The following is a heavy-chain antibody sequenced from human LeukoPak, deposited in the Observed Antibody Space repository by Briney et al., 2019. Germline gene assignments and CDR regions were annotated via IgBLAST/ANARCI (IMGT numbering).Heavy chain of an antibody. CDR3: ARGRAGNYHDY. D-gene: IGHD1-7*01. V-gene: IGHV3-30-3*01. Sequence: PGGSLRLSCAASGFTFSSYAMHWVRQAPGKGLEWVAVISYDGSIKSYTDSAKGQFTISRDNPKNTLYLQLNGLRGEDTAVYYCARGRAGNYHDYWGQGTLVTVTS. CDR2: ISYDGSIK. CDR1: GFTFSSYA. J-gene: IGHJ4*02.